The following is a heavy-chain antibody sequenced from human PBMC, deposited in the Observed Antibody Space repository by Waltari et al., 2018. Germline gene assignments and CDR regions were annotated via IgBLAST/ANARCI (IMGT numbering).Heavy chain of an antibody. Sequence: EVQLVDSGGGLVQPGGSLRLSCAASGFTFTTHWMICVRRAPGKGLEWVDNIKEDGSEKYQLDSVKGRFTISRDNARNSLYLQMNSLRAEDSAVYYCARDSGYFTTTNCRGDAFDIWGQGTMVTVSS. CDR2: IKEDGSEK. D-gene: IGHD3-22*01. CDR1: GFTFTTHW. CDR3: ARDSGYFTTTNCRGDAFDI. J-gene: IGHJ3*02. V-gene: IGHV3-7*05.